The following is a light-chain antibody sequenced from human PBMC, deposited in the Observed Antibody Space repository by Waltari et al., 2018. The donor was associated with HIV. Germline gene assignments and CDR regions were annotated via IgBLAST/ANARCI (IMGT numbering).Light chain of an antibody. CDR3: QQYNNWPRT. V-gene: IGKV3-15*01. CDR1: QNVITD. Sequence: EIVLPSSPATLSVSLGVRVPLSCRASQNVITDLAWYQQKPGQAPRHLIYGESTRATDSPPRFSGGGSGTEFTLTIGSLQSEDSASYYCQQYNNWPRTFGQGTKVEVK. CDR2: GES. J-gene: IGKJ1*01.